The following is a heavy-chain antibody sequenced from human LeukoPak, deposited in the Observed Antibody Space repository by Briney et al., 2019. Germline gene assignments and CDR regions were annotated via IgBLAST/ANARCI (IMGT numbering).Heavy chain of an antibody. CDR3: ARDRWGGYNYPHDAFDI. CDR1: GDSIISNNYY. D-gene: IGHD5-24*01. CDR2: IYYSGTT. J-gene: IGHJ3*02. V-gene: IGHV4-39*07. Sequence: SETLSLTCTVSGDSIISNNYYWGWIRQPPGKGLEWIASIYYSGTTYYNLSLKSRVTISVDTSTNQFSLKLSSLTAADTAVYYCARDRWGGYNYPHDAFDIWGQGTMVTVSS.